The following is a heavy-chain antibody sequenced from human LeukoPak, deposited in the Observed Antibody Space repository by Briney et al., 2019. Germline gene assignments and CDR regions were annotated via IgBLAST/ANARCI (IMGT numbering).Heavy chain of an antibody. CDR3: ASSVHYDSSPGAFDY. Sequence: GGSLRLSCAASGFTFSSYAMSWVRQAPGKGLEWVSAISGSGGSTYYADSVKGRFTISRDNSKNTLYLQMNSLRAEDTAVYYCASSVHYDSSPGAFDYWGQGTLVTVSS. CDR1: GFTFSSYA. D-gene: IGHD3-22*01. CDR2: ISGSGGST. J-gene: IGHJ4*02. V-gene: IGHV3-23*01.